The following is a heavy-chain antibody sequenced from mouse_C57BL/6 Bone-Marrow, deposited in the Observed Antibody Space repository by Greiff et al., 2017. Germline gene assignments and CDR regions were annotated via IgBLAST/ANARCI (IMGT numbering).Heavy chain of an antibody. Sequence: VQLQQPGAELVKPGASVKISCKASGYAFTSYWMHWVKQRPGQGLEWIGMIYPSNGSTNYNEKFKSKATLTADKSSSTAYMQLSSLTSEDSAVYFCARTACFVSGYDYWGQGTTLTGSS. V-gene: IGHV1-64*01. CDR1: GYAFTSYW. D-gene: IGHD1-1*01. CDR2: IYPSNGST. J-gene: IGHJ2*01. CDR3: ARTACFVSGYDY.